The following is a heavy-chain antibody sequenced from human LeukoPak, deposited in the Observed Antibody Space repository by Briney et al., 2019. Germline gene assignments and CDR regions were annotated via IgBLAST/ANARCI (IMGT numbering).Heavy chain of an antibody. CDR3: ARDVSDY. V-gene: IGHV3-30*04. J-gene: IGHJ4*02. CDR1: GFTFSSYA. Sequence: QPGGSLRLSCAASGFTFSSYAMHWVRQAPGKGLEWVAVISYDGSNKYYADSVKGRFTVSRDNPKNTLYLQMNSLRAEDTAVYYCARDVSDYWGQGTLVTVSS. CDR2: ISYDGSNK.